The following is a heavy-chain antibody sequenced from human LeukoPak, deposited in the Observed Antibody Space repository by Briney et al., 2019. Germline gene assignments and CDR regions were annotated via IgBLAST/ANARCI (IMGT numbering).Heavy chain of an antibody. CDR3: ARDGYYGSGSLDY. J-gene: IGHJ4*02. Sequence: ASVKVSCKASGYTFTSYDINWVGQATGQGLEWMGWINPNSGGTNYAQKFQGRVTMTRDTSISTAYMELSRLRSDDTAVYYCARDGYYGSGSLDYWGQGTLVTISS. CDR1: GYTFTSYD. CDR2: INPNSGGT. V-gene: IGHV1-2*02. D-gene: IGHD3-10*01.